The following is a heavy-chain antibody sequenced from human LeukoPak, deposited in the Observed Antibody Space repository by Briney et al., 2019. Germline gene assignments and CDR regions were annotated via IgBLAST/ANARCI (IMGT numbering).Heavy chain of an antibody. CDR3: ARLSSAAQDY. CDR1: GYTFTSYA. Sequence: GASVKVSCKASGYTFTSYAMHWVRQAPGQRLEWMGWINAGYGNTKYSQKFQGRVTITRDTSASTAYMELSSLRSEDTAVYYCARLSSAAQDYWGQGTLVTVSS. V-gene: IGHV1-3*01. CDR2: INAGYGNT. J-gene: IGHJ4*02. D-gene: IGHD6-19*01.